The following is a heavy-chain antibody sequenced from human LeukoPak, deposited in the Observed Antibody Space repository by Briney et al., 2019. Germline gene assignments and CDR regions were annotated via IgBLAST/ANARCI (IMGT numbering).Heavy chain of an antibody. CDR3: AGIVAAENAAFDI. V-gene: IGHV4-31*03. J-gene: IGHJ3*02. CDR2: IHYTGAT. D-gene: IGHD2/OR15-2a*01. CDR1: GASINSGGY. Sequence: SETLSLTCTVSGASINSGGYWSWIRQHPGRGLEWIGYIHYTGATYYNSSLRSRLSISEQTSENQFSLKLSSGTAADTAVYYCAGIVAAENAAFDIWGQGTMVTVSS.